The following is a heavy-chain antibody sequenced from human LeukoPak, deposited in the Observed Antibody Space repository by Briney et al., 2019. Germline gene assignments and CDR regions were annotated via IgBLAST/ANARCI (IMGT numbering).Heavy chain of an antibody. Sequence: SETLSLTCTVSGGSISSYYWSWIRQPPGKGLEWIGYIYYSGTTNYNPSLKSRVSISLDTSKSQFSLKLSSVTAADTAVYYCARAGFWSNYYQLYDYWGQGTLVTVSS. J-gene: IGHJ4*02. CDR3: ARAGFWSNYYQLYDY. V-gene: IGHV4-59*01. CDR2: IYYSGTT. D-gene: IGHD3-3*01. CDR1: GGSISSYY.